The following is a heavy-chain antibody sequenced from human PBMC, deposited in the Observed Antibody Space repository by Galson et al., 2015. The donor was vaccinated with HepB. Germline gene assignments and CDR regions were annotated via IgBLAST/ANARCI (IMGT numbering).Heavy chain of an antibody. CDR1: GDSVSSNDVA. Sequence: CAIPGDSVSSNDVAWNWLRQSPSRRREWLGRTSYRSKWYNDYAVSVKSRITINSDTSKNQFYLQLNSVTPDDTAVYYCARQMGGFDYWGQGNLVTVSS. D-gene: IGHD3-16*01. J-gene: IGHJ4*02. CDR2: TSYRSKWYN. V-gene: IGHV6-1*01. CDR3: ARQMGGFDY.